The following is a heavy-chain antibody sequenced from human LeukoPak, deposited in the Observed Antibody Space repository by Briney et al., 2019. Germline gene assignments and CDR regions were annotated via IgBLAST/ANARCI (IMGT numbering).Heavy chain of an antibody. CDR1: GGSISSSSYY. CDR2: INYSGST. D-gene: IGHD3-22*01. Sequence: SETLSLTCTVSGGSISSSSYYWGWIRQPPGKGLEWIGEINYSGSTNYNPSLKSRVTMSVDTSKNQFSLKLSSVTAADTAVYYCARELYYYDSSGYYRFDYWGQGTLVTVSS. V-gene: IGHV4-39*07. J-gene: IGHJ4*02. CDR3: ARELYYYDSSGYYRFDY.